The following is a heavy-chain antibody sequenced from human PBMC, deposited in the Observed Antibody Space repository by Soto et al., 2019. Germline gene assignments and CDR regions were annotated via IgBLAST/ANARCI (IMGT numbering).Heavy chain of an antibody. Sequence: QVQLVESGGGVVXXXXSLRLSCAASGFTFSSYAMHWVRQAPGKGLEWVAVISYDGSNKYYAHSVKGRFTISRDNSKNTLNLKVNIWRVEDTAVYYCAREVQWPPGDVWRQGTTVTVSS. J-gene: IGHJ6*02. CDR2: ISYDGSNK. CDR1: GFTFSSYA. V-gene: IGHV3-30-3*01. CDR3: AREVQWPPGDV. D-gene: IGHD6-19*01.